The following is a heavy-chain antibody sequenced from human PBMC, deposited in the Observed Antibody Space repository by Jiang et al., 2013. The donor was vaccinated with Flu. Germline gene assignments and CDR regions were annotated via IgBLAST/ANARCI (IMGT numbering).Heavy chain of an antibody. CDR3: ARAQKYSGFELPYFDF. D-gene: IGHD5-12*01. V-gene: IGHV4-39*07. CDR2: IYHSGST. CDR1: GGPLSSTDYY. Sequence: SLTCTVSGGPLSSTDYYWAWIRQPPGKGLEWIGSIYHSGSTYYNPSLTSRLTMSVHTSKNQISLKLTSVTTADTALYYCARAQKYSGFELPYFDFWGQGVQVTVSS. J-gene: IGHJ4*02.